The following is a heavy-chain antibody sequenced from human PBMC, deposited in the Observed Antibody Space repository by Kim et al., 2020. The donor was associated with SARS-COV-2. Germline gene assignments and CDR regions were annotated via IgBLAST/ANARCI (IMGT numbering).Heavy chain of an antibody. CDR2: ST. CDR3: ATWGLDAFDI. V-gene: IGHV3-53*04. J-gene: IGHJ3*02. D-gene: IGHD7-27*01. Sequence: STYYAASVRGRVTISRHKSKNTLYLQMNSLRAEDTAVYYCATWGLDAFDIWGQGTMVTVSS.